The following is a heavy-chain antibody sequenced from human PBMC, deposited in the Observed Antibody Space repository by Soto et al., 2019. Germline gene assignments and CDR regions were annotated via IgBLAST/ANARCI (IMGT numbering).Heavy chain of an antibody. CDR2: MYYSGTT. V-gene: IGHV4-39*01. D-gene: IGHD3-22*01. Sequence: QLQLQESGPGLVKPSETLSLTCTVSGGSISSSDFYWGWLRQPPGKGLDFIGSMYYSGTTYYNPSLKIRITISVDTSTNQFSLKLISVTAADTAVYYCAVVDSTGNWFDPWGQGALVTVSS. CDR3: AVVDSTGNWFDP. J-gene: IGHJ5*02. CDR1: GGSISSSDFY.